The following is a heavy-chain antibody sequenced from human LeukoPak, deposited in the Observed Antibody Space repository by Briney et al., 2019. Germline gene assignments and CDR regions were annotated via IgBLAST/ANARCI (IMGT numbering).Heavy chain of an antibody. CDR1: GFTFSNYA. J-gene: IGHJ4*02. Sequence: GGSRRLSCAASGFTFSNYALAWVRQAPGKGLEWVSSITSSGNTYYADSVKGRLTISRDNSKNTVYLQMTSLRAEDTAVYYCAKGDYGDCYWGQGTLVTVSS. D-gene: IGHD4-17*01. V-gene: IGHV3-23*01. CDR3: AKGDYGDCY. CDR2: ITSSGNT.